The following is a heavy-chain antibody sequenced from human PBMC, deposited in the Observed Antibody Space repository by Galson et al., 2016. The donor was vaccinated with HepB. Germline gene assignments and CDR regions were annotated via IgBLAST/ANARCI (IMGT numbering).Heavy chain of an antibody. J-gene: IGHJ4*02. CDR2: AFYSGIT. V-gene: IGHV4-59*08. CDR3: ARGEGYNLY. CDR1: GVSISSYY. Sequence: SETLSLTCTVSGVSISSYYWSWFRQPPEKGLEWIGYAFYSGITNYNPSLKSRVTISIDTSKNQSSLKLSSVTAADTAVYYCARGEGYNLYWGQGTLVTVSS. D-gene: IGHD5-24*01.